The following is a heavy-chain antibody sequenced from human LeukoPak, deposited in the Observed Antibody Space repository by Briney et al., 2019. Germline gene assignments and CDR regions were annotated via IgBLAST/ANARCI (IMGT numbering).Heavy chain of an antibody. Sequence: ASVKVSCKASGVTFSSYAISWVRQAPGQGLEWMGGIIPIFGAANYAQKFQGRVTITADESTSTAYMELSSLRSEDTAVYYCARQAGELWFDYWGQGTLVTVSS. D-gene: IGHD3-16*01. J-gene: IGHJ4*02. CDR3: ARQAGELWFDY. V-gene: IGHV1-69*13. CDR2: IIPIFGAA. CDR1: GVTFSSYA.